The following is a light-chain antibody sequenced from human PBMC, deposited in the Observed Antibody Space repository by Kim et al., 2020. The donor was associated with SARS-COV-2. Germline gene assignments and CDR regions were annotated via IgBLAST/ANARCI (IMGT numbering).Light chain of an antibody. CDR2: GAS. J-gene: IGKJ3*01. Sequence: EIVLTQSPGTLSLSPGERATLSCRATQSVSSIYLAWYQQKPGQAPRLLIFGASSRAAGIPDRFSGSGSGTDFTLTISRLEPEDFAVNYCQHYGSSPFTFGPGTKVDIK. V-gene: IGKV3-20*01. CDR1: QSVSSIY. CDR3: QHYGSSPFT.